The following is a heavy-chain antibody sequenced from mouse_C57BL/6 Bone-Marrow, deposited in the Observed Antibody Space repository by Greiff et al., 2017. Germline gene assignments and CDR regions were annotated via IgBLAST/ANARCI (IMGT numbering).Heavy chain of an antibody. CDR3: ARWSYTIGFDY. Sequence: DVHLVESGGGLVQPGGSLKLSCAASGFTFTDYGMAWVRQAPRKGPEWVAFISHLAYGFSYADTVTGRFPLTIDNAKNNLYMEMRSLRSGDTAMYYCARWSYTIGFDYWGQGTLVTVSA. CDR1: GFTFTDYG. V-gene: IGHV5-15*01. CDR2: ISHLAYGF. J-gene: IGHJ3*01. D-gene: IGHD2-10*01.